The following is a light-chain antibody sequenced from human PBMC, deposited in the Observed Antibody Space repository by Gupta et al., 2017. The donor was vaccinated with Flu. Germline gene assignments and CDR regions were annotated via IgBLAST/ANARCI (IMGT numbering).Light chain of an antibody. CDR1: NSNIGTNY. CDR3: EAWDDSPSGCV. V-gene: IGLV1-47*01. Sequence: QSVLTHPTPASSTTGHRVTFSVSGTNSNIGTNYVYWYQQLPGMAPKLLIYLNNKRPSGVPDRFSGSKSGTSASLAISGLQSEDEADYYCEAWDDSPSGCVFGGGTKLTVL. J-gene: IGLJ3*02. CDR2: LNN.